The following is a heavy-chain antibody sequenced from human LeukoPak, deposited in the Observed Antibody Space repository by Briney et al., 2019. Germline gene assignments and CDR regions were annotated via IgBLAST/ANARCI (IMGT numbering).Heavy chain of an antibody. D-gene: IGHD1-26*01. CDR1: GYSFTSYW. V-gene: IGHV5-51*01. CDR2: VYPDDSDT. J-gene: IGHJ3*02. CDR3: AKPRGSYYRGAAFDI. Sequence: GESLKISCKASGYSFTSYWIGWVRQMPGKGLEWMGIVYPDDSDTRYSPSFQGQVTISADKSINTAYLQWSSLKASDTAMYYCAKPRGSYYRGAAFDIWGQGTMVTVSS.